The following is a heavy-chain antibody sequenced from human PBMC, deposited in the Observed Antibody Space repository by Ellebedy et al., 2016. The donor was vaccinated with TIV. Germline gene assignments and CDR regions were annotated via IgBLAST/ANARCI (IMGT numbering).Heavy chain of an antibody. CDR2: IKEDGSQY. J-gene: IGHJ3*02. V-gene: IGHV3-7*01. D-gene: IGHD1-26*01. CDR1: GFTFSKYW. CDR3: ARGGGERLRYAFDI. Sequence: GESLKISCADSGFTFSKYWMNWVRQAPGTGLEWVASIKEDGSQYHYVDSVRGRFTISRDNAKNSLYLQMNSLRAEDTAMYYCARGGGERLRYAFDIWGHGTLVTVSS.